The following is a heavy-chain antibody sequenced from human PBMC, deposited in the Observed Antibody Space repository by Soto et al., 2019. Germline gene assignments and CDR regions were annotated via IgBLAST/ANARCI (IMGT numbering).Heavy chain of an antibody. J-gene: IGHJ4*02. CDR3: ARGEAMVLDY. V-gene: IGHV4-39*01. CDR2: IYYDGNT. D-gene: IGHD5-18*01. CDR1: GDSITSSSHY. Sequence: SETLSLTCTVSGDSITSSSHYWGWIRQPPGKGLECIANIYYDGNTYYNPSLKSRVAISLDTSKNQFSLRLNSVTAADTAVYYCARGEAMVLDYWGQGTLVTVSS.